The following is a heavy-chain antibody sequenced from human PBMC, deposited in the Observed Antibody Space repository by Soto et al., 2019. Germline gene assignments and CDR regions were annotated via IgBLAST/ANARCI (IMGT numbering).Heavy chain of an antibody. V-gene: IGHV1-3*01. J-gene: IGHJ4*02. CDR1: GYTFTSYA. Sequence: QVQLVQSGAEVKKPGASVKVSCKASGYTFTSYAMHWVRQAPGQRLARMGWINAGNGNTKYSQKVQGRVTITRDTSASTGYMELSSLRSEDTAVDYCARERSYSGWVFDYWGQGTLVTVTS. CDR2: INAGNGNT. CDR3: ARERSYSGWVFDY. D-gene: IGHD6-19*01.